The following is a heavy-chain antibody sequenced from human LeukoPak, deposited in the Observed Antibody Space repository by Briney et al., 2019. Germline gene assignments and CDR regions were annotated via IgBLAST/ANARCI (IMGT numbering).Heavy chain of an antibody. CDR2: ISAYNRNT. D-gene: IGHD1-26*01. Sequence: ASVKVSCKASGYTFTSYGISWVRQAPGQGLEWMGWISAYNRNTHYAQKLQGRVTMTTDTSTSTAYMELRSLRSDDTAVVYCARGTGTYFQHYFDYWGQGTLVTVSS. CDR1: GYTFTSYG. J-gene: IGHJ4*02. V-gene: IGHV1-18*01. CDR3: ARGTGTYFQHYFDY.